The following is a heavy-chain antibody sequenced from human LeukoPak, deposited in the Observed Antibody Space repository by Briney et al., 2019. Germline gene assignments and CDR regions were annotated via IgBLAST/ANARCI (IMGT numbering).Heavy chain of an antibody. Sequence: SETLSLTCTVSGGSISRYYWSWIRQPPGKGLEWIGYIYYSGSTNYNPSLKSRVTISVDTSKNQFSLKLSSVTAADTAVYYCARGDSGSYYDSSGSISYYFDYWGQGTLVTVSS. V-gene: IGHV4-59*01. CDR1: GGSISRYY. J-gene: IGHJ4*02. CDR3: ARGDSGSYYDSSGSISYYFDY. D-gene: IGHD3-22*01. CDR2: IYYSGST.